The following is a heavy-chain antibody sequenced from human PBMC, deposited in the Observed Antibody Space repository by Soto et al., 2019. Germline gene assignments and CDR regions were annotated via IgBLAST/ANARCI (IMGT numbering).Heavy chain of an antibody. CDR3: ARESAGPNDSSDYLYLPLEY. Sequence: PVGSMRVWCGAAGFTCVAYCGSWVRKAPGKGLEWVASIDQDGSDRYYADSVKGRFTISRDNAKKSLYLQMNSLRIEDTAVYYCARESAGPNDSSDYLYLPLEYWGQGTLVTVSS. D-gene: IGHD3-22*01. CDR2: IDQDGSDR. J-gene: IGHJ4*02. V-gene: IGHV3-7*01. CDR1: GFTCVAYC.